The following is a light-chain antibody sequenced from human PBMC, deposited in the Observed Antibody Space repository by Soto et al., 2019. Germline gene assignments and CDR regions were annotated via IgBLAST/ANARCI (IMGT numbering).Light chain of an antibody. CDR1: QRIERY. J-gene: IGKJ5*01. Sequence: IQMTQSPSSLSASVGDSVTITCRASQRIERYLNWYQQKPGKAPKLLIHGASTLQSGVPSRFSGAFSETEFSLTISSVQHADLATYFCQQSYSSPVTFGQGTRLEIK. CDR2: GAS. CDR3: QQSYSSPVT. V-gene: IGKV1-39*01.